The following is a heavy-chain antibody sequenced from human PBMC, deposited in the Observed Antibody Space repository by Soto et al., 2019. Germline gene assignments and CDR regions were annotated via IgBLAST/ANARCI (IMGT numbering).Heavy chain of an antibody. CDR1: GGTFSNYA. CDR3: AVAVDGKVDY. CDR2: IIPIYGTE. J-gene: IGHJ4*02. Sequence: SVKVSCKASGGTFSNYAVSWVRQGPGQGLEWMGGIIPIYGTENYAQKFQGRVTITADEHTSTAYMELSSLRSEDTAVCYCAVAVDGKVDYWGQGTLVTVS. V-gene: IGHV1-69*13. D-gene: IGHD6-19*01.